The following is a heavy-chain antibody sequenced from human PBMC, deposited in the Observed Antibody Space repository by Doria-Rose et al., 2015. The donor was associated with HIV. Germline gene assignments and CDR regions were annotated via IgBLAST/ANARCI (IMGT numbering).Heavy chain of an antibody. CDR1: GFSFESYA. Sequence: VQLVQSGGGLVQPGRSLRLSCVGSGFSFESYAMHWVRLAPGKSLEWVAGISWDSGAKGNADSVECRFTISRDNAKKSVNLEMRSLRPEDMAFYYCAKARIIGPKYSFYMDVWGKGSSVTVSS. D-gene: IGHD2-21*01. J-gene: IGHJ6*03. V-gene: IGHV3-9*03. CDR3: AKARIIGPKYSFYMDV. CDR2: ISWDSGAK.